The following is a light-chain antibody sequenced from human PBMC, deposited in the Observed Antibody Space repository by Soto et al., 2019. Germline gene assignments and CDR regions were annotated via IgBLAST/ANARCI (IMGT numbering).Light chain of an antibody. CDR3: QVSDSSSF. J-gene: IGLJ2*01. Sequence: SYELTQAPSVSVAPGQTAKITCGGNNIGSKSVHWYQQKPGQAPVLVVFDDSDRPSGIPARFSGSNSGNTATLTISRVEAGDEADYYFQVSDSSSFFGGGTKLTVL. CDR1: NIGSKS. CDR2: DDS. V-gene: IGLV3-21*02.